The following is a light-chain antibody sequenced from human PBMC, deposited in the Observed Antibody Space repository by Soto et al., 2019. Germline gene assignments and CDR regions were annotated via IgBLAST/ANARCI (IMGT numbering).Light chain of an antibody. V-gene: IGKV3-15*01. CDR3: QQYNNWPPIT. CDR2: GAS. Sequence: DIVLTQSPGTLSLSPGERATLSCRASQSFSGYLAWYQHKPGQSPRLLIYGASTRATGIPARFSGSGSGTEFTLTISSLQSEDFAVYYCQQYNNWPPITFGQGTRLEIK. CDR1: QSFSGY. J-gene: IGKJ5*01.